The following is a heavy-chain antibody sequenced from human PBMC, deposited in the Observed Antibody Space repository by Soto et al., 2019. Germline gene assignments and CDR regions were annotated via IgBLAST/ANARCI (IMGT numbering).Heavy chain of an antibody. CDR3: RYRYSSSWYYFDY. Sequence: EVPLVESGGGLVQPGGSLRLSCAASGFTFSSYEMNWVRQAPGKGLEWVSYISSSGRTIYYADSVKGRYTISRDNAKNSLYRQMNSLRAEDTAVYDCRYRYSSSWYYFDYWGQGTLVTVSS. J-gene: IGHJ4*02. V-gene: IGHV3-48*03. CDR1: GFTFSSYE. D-gene: IGHD6-13*01. CDR2: ISSSGRTI.